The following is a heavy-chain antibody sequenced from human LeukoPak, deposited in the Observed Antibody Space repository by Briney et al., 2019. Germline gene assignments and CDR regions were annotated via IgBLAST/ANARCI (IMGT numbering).Heavy chain of an antibody. CDR3: ARDRVVVPAAFDY. CDR2: INPNSGGT. V-gene: IGHV1-2*02. Sequence: SVKVSCKASGYTFTAYYMHWVRQAPGQGLEWMGWINPNSGGTNYAQKFQGRVTMTRDTSISTAYMELSRLRSDDTAVYYCARDRVVVPAAFDYWGQGTLVTVSS. D-gene: IGHD2-2*01. J-gene: IGHJ4*02. CDR1: GYTFTAYY.